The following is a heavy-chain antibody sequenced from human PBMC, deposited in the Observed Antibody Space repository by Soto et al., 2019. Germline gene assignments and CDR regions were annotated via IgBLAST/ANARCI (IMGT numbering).Heavy chain of an antibody. Sequence: PGGSLRLSCAASGFTFSNYAMNWVRQAPRKGLEWVSAITRTDSTYYADSVKGRFTISRDNSRNTLYLQMNSLGAEDAALYYCAKALVGEVGATDYWGQGTLVTVSS. J-gene: IGHJ4*02. V-gene: IGHV3-23*01. CDR2: ITRTDST. CDR3: AKALVGEVGATDY. D-gene: IGHD1-26*01. CDR1: GFTFSNYA.